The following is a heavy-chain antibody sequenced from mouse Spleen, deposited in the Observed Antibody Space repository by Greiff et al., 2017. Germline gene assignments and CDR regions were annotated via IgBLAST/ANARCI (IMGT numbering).Heavy chain of an antibody. CDR2: ISSGGSYT. D-gene: IGHD4-1*01. J-gene: IGHJ1*01. V-gene: IGHV5-6*01. Sequence: EVHLVESGGDLVKPGGSLKLSCAASGFTFSSYGMSWVRQTPDKRLEWVATISSGGSYTYYPDSVKGRFTISRDNAKNTLYLQMSSLKSEDTAMYYCARHQNWDVGSWYFDVWGAGTTVTVSS. CDR3: ARHQNWDVGSWYFDV. CDR1: GFTFSSYG.